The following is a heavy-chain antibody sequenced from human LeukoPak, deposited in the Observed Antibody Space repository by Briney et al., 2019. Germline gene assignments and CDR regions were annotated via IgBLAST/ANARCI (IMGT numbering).Heavy chain of an antibody. CDR1: GFTFSDYY. V-gene: IGHV3-11*01. D-gene: IGHD3-22*01. CDR3: ARDRGYYYDSSGYPH. CDR2: ISSSGSTI. Sequence: KSGGSLRLSCAASGFTFSDYYMSWIRQAPGKGLEWVSYISSSGSTIYYADSVKARFTISRDNAKNSLYLQMNSLRAEDTAVYYCARDRGYYYDSSGYPHWGQGTLVTVSS. J-gene: IGHJ1*01.